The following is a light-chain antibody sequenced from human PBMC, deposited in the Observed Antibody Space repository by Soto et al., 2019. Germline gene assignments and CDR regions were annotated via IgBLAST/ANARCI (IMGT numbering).Light chain of an antibody. CDR2: DAS. CDR1: QSIRSY. J-gene: IGKJ1*01. V-gene: IGKV1-39*01. CDR3: QQSYSTPPWT. Sequence: DIQLTQSPSSLSASVGDKVTITCRASQSIRSYLNWVQQKPGKAPKLLIYDASSLQTGVPSRFSGSGSGTDFSLTISSPQLEDFATYYCQQSYSTPPWTFGQGTKVDIK.